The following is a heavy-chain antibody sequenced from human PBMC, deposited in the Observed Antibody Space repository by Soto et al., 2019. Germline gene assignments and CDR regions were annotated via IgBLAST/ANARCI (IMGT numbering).Heavy chain of an antibody. Sequence: EVQLLESGGGLVQPGGSLRLSCAASGFTFSSYAMTWVRQAPGKGLQWVSSISGNSGSIYYTDSVKGRFTISRDNSKNTLYLQMNSLRVEDTAVYYCAKDGITGTSGNYYWGQGTLVTVSS. V-gene: IGHV3-23*01. CDR1: GFTFSSYA. D-gene: IGHD1-20*01. CDR3: AKDGITGTSGNYY. J-gene: IGHJ4*02. CDR2: ISGNSGSI.